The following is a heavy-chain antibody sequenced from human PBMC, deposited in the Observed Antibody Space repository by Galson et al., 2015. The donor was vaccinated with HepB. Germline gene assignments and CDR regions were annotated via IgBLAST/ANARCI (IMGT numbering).Heavy chain of an antibody. Sequence: SVKVSCKASGYTFTSYYMHWVRQAPGQGLEWMGIINPSGGSTSYAQKFQGRVTMTRDTSTSTVYMELSSLRSEDTAVYYCARDAYSGSLIGYEDDAFDIWGQGTMVTVSS. CDR3: ARDAYSGSLIGYEDDAFDI. CDR1: GYTFTSYY. J-gene: IGHJ3*02. V-gene: IGHV1-46*01. CDR2: INPSGGST. D-gene: IGHD1-26*01.